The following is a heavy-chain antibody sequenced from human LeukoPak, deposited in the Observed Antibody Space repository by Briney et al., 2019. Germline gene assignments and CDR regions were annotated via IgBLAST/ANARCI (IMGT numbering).Heavy chain of an antibody. CDR1: GFTFSSYA. D-gene: IGHD2-8*01. V-gene: IGHV3-30-3*01. Sequence: GGSLRLSCSGSGFTFSSYAMHWVRQAPGKGLEWVAVISYDGSNKYYADSVKGRFTISRDNSKNTLYLQMNSLRAEDTAVYYCARGPERTGVGTRYYYDMDVWGQGTTVTVSS. J-gene: IGHJ6*02. CDR3: ARGPERTGVGTRYYYDMDV. CDR2: ISYDGSNK.